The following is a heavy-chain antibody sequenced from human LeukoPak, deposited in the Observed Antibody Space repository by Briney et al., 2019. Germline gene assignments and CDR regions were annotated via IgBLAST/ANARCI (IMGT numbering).Heavy chain of an antibody. Sequence: GESLKISCQGSGYSFTSYWISWVRQMPGKGLEWMGRIDPSDSYTNYTPSFQGHVTISADKSISTAYLQWSSLKASDTAMYYCARHPRGYSGYDWTGDFDYWGQGTLVTVSS. J-gene: IGHJ4*02. CDR2: IDPSDSYT. V-gene: IGHV5-10-1*01. CDR1: GYSFTSYW. D-gene: IGHD5-12*01. CDR3: ARHPRGYSGYDWTGDFDY.